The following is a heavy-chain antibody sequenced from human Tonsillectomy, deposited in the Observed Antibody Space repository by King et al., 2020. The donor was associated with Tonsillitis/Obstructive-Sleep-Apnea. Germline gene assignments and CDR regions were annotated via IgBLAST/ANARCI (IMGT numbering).Heavy chain of an antibody. J-gene: IGHJ4*02. V-gene: IGHV3-30*01. Sequence: VQLVESGGGVVQPGRSLRLSCAASGFTFSSYAMHLVRQAPGKGLEWVAVISYDGSNKYYADSVKGRFTISRDNSKNTLYLQMNSLRAEDTAVYYCARDISIVLVVYAILGNWGQGTLVTVSS. CDR2: ISYDGSNK. CDR3: ARDISIVLVVYAILGN. D-gene: IGHD2-8*02. CDR1: GFTFSSYA.